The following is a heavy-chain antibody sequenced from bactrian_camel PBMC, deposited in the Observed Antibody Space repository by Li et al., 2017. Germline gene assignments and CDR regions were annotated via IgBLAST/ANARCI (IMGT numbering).Heavy chain of an antibody. V-gene: IGHV3S6*01. Sequence: HVQLVESGGGLVQPGGSLRLSCAASGFTFSRSGMSWVRQAPGKGLEWVSAIYYDGSKTSYADSVKGRFTISRDNAKNTLFLQMNSLKTEDTALYYCATTENRLGLDGIYYDFSYWGQGTQVTVS. CDR1: GFTFSRSG. J-gene: IGHJ6*01. CDR2: IYYDGSKT. CDR3: ATTENRLGLDGIYYDFSY. D-gene: IGHD5*01.